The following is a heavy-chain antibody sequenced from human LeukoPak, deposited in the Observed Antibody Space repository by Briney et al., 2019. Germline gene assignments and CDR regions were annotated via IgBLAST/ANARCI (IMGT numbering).Heavy chain of an antibody. V-gene: IGHV3-23*01. CDR2: LNGRGDSP. Sequence: GGSLRLSCAASGFTFSTYAMSWVRQAPGKGLEWVSSLNGRGDSPYYADSVKGRFTISRDNSKNTLYLQMHSLRVVDTAVYYCAKGPHRDYWGQGTLLTVSS. CDR1: GFTFSTYA. CDR3: AKGPHRDY. J-gene: IGHJ4*02.